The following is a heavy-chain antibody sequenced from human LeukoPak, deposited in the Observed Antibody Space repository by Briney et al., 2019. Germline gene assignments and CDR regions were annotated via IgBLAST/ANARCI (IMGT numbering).Heavy chain of an antibody. V-gene: IGHV3-48*04. Sequence: GGSLRLSCAASGFTFSSYSMNWVRQAPGKGLEWVSYISSSGSIIYYADSVKGRFTISRDNAKNSLYLQMNSLRAEDTAVYYCARATISGEIYFDYWGQGTLVTVSS. D-gene: IGHD5-12*01. CDR1: GFTFSSYS. CDR2: ISSSGSII. CDR3: ARATISGEIYFDY. J-gene: IGHJ4*02.